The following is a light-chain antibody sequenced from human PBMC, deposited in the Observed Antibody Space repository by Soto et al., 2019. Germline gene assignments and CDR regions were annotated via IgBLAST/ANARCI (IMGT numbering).Light chain of an antibody. CDR2: AAS. CDR3: QQYDNLPLT. V-gene: IGKV1-33*01. J-gene: IGKJ4*01. Sequence: DIQMTQSPSSLSASVGERVTITCQASQDISNYLNWYQQKLGKAPKLLIYAASNLETGVPSRFSGSGSVTDFTFTISSLQPEDFATYYCQQYDNLPLTFGGGTRVEIK. CDR1: QDISNY.